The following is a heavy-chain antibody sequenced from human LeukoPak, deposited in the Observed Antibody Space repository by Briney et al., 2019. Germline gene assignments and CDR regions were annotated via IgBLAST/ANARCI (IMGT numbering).Heavy chain of an antibody. D-gene: IGHD3-16*01. CDR2: INNDGHSI. V-gene: IGHV3-74*01. Sequence: PGGSLRLSCATSGFMFKTYWMHWVRQAPGKGLVWVSRINNDGHSINYADSVKGRFTTSRDNAKNTLFLHMNGLRAEDTGVYYCARDNLEWGSVFDYWGQGTLVTVSS. CDR1: GFMFKTYW. J-gene: IGHJ4*02. CDR3: ARDNLEWGSVFDY.